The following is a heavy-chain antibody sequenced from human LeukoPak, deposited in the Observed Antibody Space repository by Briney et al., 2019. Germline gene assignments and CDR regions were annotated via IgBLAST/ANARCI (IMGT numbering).Heavy chain of an antibody. D-gene: IGHD6-19*01. CDR1: GGSISSYY. CDR3: ARHMKQWPVQGGYYYYYGMDV. V-gene: IGHV4-59*08. J-gene: IGHJ6*02. Sequence: PSETLSLTCTVSGGSISSYYWSWIRQPRGKGLEWIGYIYYSGSTNYNPSLKSRVTISVDTSKNQFSLKLSSVTAADTAVYYCARHMKQWPVQGGYYYYYGMDVWGQGTTVTVSS. CDR2: IYYSGST.